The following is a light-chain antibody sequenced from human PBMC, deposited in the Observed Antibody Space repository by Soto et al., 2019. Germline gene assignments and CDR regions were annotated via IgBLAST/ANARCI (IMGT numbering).Light chain of an antibody. CDR3: QQYGDSRT. Sequence: DIVLTQSPATLSSSAGERATLSCRASQGISSNYVAWYQQKPGQAPSLLNYAASSRATGIPNSFSGSGSGTDSTLTISRLQPEDVAVFYCQQYGDSRTFGQGTKVEIK. V-gene: IGKV3-20*01. J-gene: IGKJ1*01. CDR1: QGISSNY. CDR2: AAS.